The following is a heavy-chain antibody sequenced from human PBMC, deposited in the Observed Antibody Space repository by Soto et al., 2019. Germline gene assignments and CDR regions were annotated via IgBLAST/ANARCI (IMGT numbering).Heavy chain of an antibody. D-gene: IGHD4-17*01. CDR3: ARAYDYGDYVAAWYFDL. CDR2: IYSGGST. Sequence: EVQLVESGGGLVQPGGSLRLSCAASGFTVSSNYMSWVRQAPGKGLEWVSVIYSGGSTYYADSVKGRFTISRHNSKNTLYLQMNSLRAEDTAVYSCARAYDYGDYVAAWYFDLWGRGTLVTVSS. J-gene: IGHJ2*01. CDR1: GFTVSSNY. V-gene: IGHV3-53*04.